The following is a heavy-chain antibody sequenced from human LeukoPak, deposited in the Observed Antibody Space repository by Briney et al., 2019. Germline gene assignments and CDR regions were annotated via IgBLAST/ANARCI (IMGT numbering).Heavy chain of an antibody. Sequence: ASVKVSCKASGYTFTSYYMHWVRQAPGQGLEWMGIINPSGGRTSYTQKFQGRVTMTRDTSTSTVYMELSSLRSEDTAVYYCAGIAVAGPFDYWGQGTLVTVSS. J-gene: IGHJ4*02. D-gene: IGHD6-19*01. CDR1: GYTFTSYY. CDR3: AGIAVAGPFDY. V-gene: IGHV1-46*01. CDR2: INPSGGRT.